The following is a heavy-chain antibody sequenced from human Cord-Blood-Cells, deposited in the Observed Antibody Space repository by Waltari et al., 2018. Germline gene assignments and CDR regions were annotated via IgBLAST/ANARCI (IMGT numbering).Heavy chain of an antibody. CDR1: GFTFSSYS. CDR3: ARVKSSSSFAFDI. Sequence: EVQLVESGGGLVKPGGSLRPSCAASGFTFSSYSMNWVRQAPGKGLEWVSSISSSSSYIYYADSVKGRFTISRDNAKNSLYLQMNSLRAEDTAVYYCARVKSSSSFAFDIWGQGTMVTVSS. CDR2: ISSSSSYI. V-gene: IGHV3-21*01. J-gene: IGHJ3*02. D-gene: IGHD6-6*01.